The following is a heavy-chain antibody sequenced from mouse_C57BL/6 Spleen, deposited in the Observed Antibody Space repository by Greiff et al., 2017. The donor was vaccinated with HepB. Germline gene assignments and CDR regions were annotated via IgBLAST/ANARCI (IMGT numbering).Heavy chain of an antibody. CDR3: ARSGTAWFAY. Sequence: QVQLKESGPELVKPGASVKISCKASGYAFSSSWMNWVKQRPGKGLEWIGRIYPGDGDTNYNGKFKGKATLTADKSSSTAYMQLSSLTSEDSAVYFCARSGTAWFAYWGQGTLVTVSA. CDR2: IYPGDGDT. J-gene: IGHJ3*01. D-gene: IGHD3-1*01. CDR1: GYAFSSSW. V-gene: IGHV1-82*01.